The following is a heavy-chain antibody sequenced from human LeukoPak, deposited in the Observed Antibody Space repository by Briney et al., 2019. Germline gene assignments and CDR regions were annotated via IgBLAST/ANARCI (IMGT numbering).Heavy chain of an antibody. CDR3: ARGGVLWFGEPLRDWFDP. V-gene: IGHV4-59*12. CDR1: GGSISTSY. CDR2: IYYSGST. J-gene: IGHJ5*02. D-gene: IGHD3-10*01. Sequence: SETLSLTCTVSGGSISTSYWSWLRQSPGKGLEWIGYIYYSGSTNYNPSLKSRVTISVDTSKNQFSLKLSSVTAADTAVYYCARGGVLWFGEPLRDWFDPWGQGTLVTVSS.